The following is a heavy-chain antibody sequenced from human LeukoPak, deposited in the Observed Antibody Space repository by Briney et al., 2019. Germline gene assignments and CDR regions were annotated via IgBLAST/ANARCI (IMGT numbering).Heavy chain of an antibody. V-gene: IGHV3-23*01. CDR3: AKDKALYNSAHNHFDN. CDR2: ISGSGDAT. D-gene: IGHD6-25*01. J-gene: IGHJ4*02. Sequence: GGSLRLSCAASGFMFSTYAMTWVRQAPGKGLEWVSYISGSGDATYYADSVNGRFTISRDNSKNTLYLQMNSLRAEDTAVYYCAKDKALYNSAHNHFDNWGQGSLVTVSS. CDR1: GFMFSTYA.